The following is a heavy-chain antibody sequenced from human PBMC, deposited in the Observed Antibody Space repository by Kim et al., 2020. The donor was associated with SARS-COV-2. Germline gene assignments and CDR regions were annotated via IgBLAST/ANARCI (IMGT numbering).Heavy chain of an antibody. D-gene: IGHD6-6*01. V-gene: IGHV3-7*03. CDR3: ARIGYTSSSFDY. J-gene: IGHJ4*02. Sequence: YYVDSVKGRLTISRDTAKNSVFLQINGLRAEDTAVYHCARIGYTSSSFDYWGQGTPVTVSS.